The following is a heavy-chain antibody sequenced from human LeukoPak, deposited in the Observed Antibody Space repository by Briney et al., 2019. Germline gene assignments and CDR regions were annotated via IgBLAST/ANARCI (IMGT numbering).Heavy chain of an antibody. J-gene: IGHJ4*02. D-gene: IGHD5-18*01. CDR3: ARDCLDVDTAGVIYYFDY. Sequence: PGGSLRLSCAAPGFTFSSYAMSWVRQAPGKGLEWVANIKQDGSEKYYVDSVKGRSTISRDNAKNSLYLQMNSLRAEDTAVYYCARDCLDVDTAGVIYYFDYWGQGTLVTVSS. V-gene: IGHV3-7*01. CDR1: GFTFSSYA. CDR2: IKQDGSEK.